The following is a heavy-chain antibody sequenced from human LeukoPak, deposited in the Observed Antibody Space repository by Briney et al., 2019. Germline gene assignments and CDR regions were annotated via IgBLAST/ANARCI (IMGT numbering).Heavy chain of an antibody. CDR1: GGSLSSCY. D-gene: IGHD4-23*01. Sequence: PSETLSLTCTVSGGSLSSCYWSWVREPPGKGGEWMGDIYYSGSTKYNPCLKSGVTISVDTCKKKFSLKLSSVTAADTAVYYCAIATTVVIGFDYSGQGALVTVSS. V-gene: IGHV4-59*01. CDR2: IYYSGST. CDR3: AIATTVVIGFDY. J-gene: IGHJ4*02.